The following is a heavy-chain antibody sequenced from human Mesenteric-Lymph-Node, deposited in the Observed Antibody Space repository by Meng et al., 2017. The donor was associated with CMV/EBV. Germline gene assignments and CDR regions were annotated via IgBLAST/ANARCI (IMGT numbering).Heavy chain of an antibody. CDR2: INHSSST. CDR3: AKDDNHYMGEIGS. CDR1: GGSFSGYY. J-gene: IGHJ5*02. V-gene: IGHV4-34*01. Sequence: SETLSLTCAVYGGSFSGYYWTWIRQPPGKGLEWIGEINHSSSTNYSPSLKSRVTMSVDTSKNQFSLNLSFVTAADTAVYYCAKDDNHYMGEIGSWGQGTLVTVSS. D-gene: IGHD3-16*01.